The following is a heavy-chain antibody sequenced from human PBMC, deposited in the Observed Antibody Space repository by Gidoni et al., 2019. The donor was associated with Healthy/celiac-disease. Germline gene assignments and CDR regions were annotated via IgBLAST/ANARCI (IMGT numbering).Heavy chain of an antibody. CDR2: IYPGDSDT. V-gene: IGHV5-51*01. CDR3: ARLGRRYCSGGSCYGY. Sequence: EVQLVQSGAEVKKPGESLKISCKGSGYSFTSYWIGWVRQMPGKGQEWMGIIYPGDSDTRYSPSFQGQVTISADKSISTAYLQWSSLKASDTAMYYCARLGRRYCSGGSCYGYWGQGTLVTVSS. CDR1: GYSFTSYW. D-gene: IGHD2-15*01. J-gene: IGHJ4*02.